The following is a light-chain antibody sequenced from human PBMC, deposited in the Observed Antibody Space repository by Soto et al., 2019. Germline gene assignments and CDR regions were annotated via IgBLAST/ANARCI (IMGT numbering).Light chain of an antibody. CDR2: GAS. J-gene: IGKJ1*01. CDR1: QSVSSSY. V-gene: IGKV3-20*01. Sequence: EIVLTQSPGTLSLSPGERATLSCRASQSVSSSYLAWYQQKPGQAPRLLIYGASSRATGIPDRFSGSGSGTDFTLTSSRLEPEDFAVYYCQQYGSPTFGQGTKVEIK. CDR3: QQYGSPT.